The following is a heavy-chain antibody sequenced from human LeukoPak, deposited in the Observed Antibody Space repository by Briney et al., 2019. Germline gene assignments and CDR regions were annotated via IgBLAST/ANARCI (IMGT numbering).Heavy chain of an antibody. J-gene: IGHJ6*03. Sequence: GGSLRLSCAASGFTFSSYEMNWVRQAPGKGLEWVSYISSSGCTIYYADSVKGRLTISRDNAKNSLYLQMNSLRAEDTAVYYCARGIGSGSYPYYYYYMDVWGKGTTVTVSS. V-gene: IGHV3-48*03. CDR2: ISSSGCTI. CDR3: ARGIGSGSYPYYYYYMDV. D-gene: IGHD3-10*01. CDR1: GFTFSSYE.